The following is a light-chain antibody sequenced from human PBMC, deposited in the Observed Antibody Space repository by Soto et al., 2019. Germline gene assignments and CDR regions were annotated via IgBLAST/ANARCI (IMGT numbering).Light chain of an antibody. J-gene: IGKJ1*01. CDR3: MQALQTPPT. CDR2: LGS. CDR1: QSLLHSNGKNY. V-gene: IGKV2-28*01. Sequence: DIVMTQSPVSLPVTPGEPAAISCRSHQSLLHSNGKNYLDWYLQKPGQSPQLLIYLGSNRASGVPDRFSGSGSGADFTLQISRVEAEDVGVYYCMQALQTPPTFGQGTKVDIK.